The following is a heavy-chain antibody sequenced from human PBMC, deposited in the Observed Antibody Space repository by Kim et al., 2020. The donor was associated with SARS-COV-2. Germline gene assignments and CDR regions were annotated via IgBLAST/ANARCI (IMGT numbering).Heavy chain of an antibody. V-gene: IGHV4-59*01. CDR2: IYYSGAT. J-gene: IGHJ4*02. CDR1: GGSISSYY. D-gene: IGHD3-10*01. CDR3: ARAPGTNDY. Sequence: SETLSLTCTVSGGSISSYYWSWIRQPPGKGLEWIGYIYYSGATNYNPSLKSRVTISVATSKNQFSLKLSSVTAADTAVYYCARAPGTNDYWGQGTLVTVSS.